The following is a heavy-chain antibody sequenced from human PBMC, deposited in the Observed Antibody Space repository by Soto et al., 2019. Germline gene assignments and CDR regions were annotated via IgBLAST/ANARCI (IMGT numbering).Heavy chain of an antibody. CDR1: GDSINSSHW. V-gene: IGHV4-4*02. D-gene: IGHD3-3*02. CDR2: ISHSGNT. Sequence: QVQLQESGPGLVKPSGTLSLTCVVSGDSINSSHWWNWVRQPPEKGLEWIGQISHSGNTSYNPSLTSRVTISVDKSKRHFSLKLTSVTAADTAVYYCAARHFWSRPWTDRRLDYWGQGTLVTVSS. J-gene: IGHJ4*02. CDR3: AARHFWSRPWTDRRLDY.